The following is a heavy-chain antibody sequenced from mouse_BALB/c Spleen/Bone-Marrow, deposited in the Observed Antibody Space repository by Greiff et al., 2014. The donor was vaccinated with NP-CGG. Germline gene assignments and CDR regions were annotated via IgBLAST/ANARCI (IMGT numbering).Heavy chain of an antibody. CDR1: GYTFTSYW. CDR2: TYPGSGST. Sequence: LQQSGSELVRPGASVKLSCKASGYTFTSYWMHWVKQRHGQGLEWIGNTYPGSGSTNYDEKFKSKGTLTVDTSSSTAYMHLSSLTSEDSAVYYCTRKNWDEGYFDVWGAGTTVTVSS. CDR3: TRKNWDEGYFDV. D-gene: IGHD4-1*01. V-gene: IGHV1S22*01. J-gene: IGHJ1*01.